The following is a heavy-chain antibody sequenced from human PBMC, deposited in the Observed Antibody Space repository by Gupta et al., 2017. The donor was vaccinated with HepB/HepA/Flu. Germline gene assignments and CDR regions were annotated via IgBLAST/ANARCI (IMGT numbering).Heavy chain of an antibody. D-gene: IGHD1-26*01. CDR2: VHHSGIT. J-gene: IGHJ4*02. Sequence: QLQLQESGPGLVKPSETLSLTCMVSGASISSGNIYWGWIRQPLGKGREWIGSVHHSGITDAKLSRRSRVNKYVDKAKNPLYLRLRSVTDTDTAVYDWAAYVWQSGSYASWGQGILVSVSS. V-gene: IGHV4-39*01. CDR1: GASISSGNIY. CDR3: AAYVWQSGSYAS.